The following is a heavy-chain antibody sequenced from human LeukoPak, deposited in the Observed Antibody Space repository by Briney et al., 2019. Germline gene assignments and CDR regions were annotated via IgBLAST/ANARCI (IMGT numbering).Heavy chain of an antibody. D-gene: IGHD3-10*01. J-gene: IGHJ6*03. V-gene: IGHV4-4*07. Sequence: SETLSLTCTVSGGSIGNYHWSWIRQPAGRGLEWIGQIHSSGSTNYNPPLKSRVSMSIDTTEDQVSLTIRSVTAADTAVYYCARGTYGSGSYYMDVWGKGTTVTVSS. CDR2: IHSSGST. CDR3: ARGTYGSGSYYMDV. CDR1: GGSIGNYH.